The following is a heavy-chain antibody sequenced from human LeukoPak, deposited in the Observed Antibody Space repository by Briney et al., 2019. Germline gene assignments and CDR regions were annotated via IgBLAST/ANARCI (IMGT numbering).Heavy chain of an antibody. CDR1: GYTFTGYF. J-gene: IGHJ4*02. CDR2: INPNSGGT. V-gene: IGHV1-2*02. D-gene: IGHD2-15*01. CDR3: AKVQRLAQKDTSDY. Sequence: ASVKVSCKASGYTFTGYFMHWVRQAPGQGLEWMGWINPNSGGTDYAQNFQGRVTMTRDTSISTAYMELSGLRSDDTAVYYCAKVQRLAQKDTSDYWGQGTLVTVSS.